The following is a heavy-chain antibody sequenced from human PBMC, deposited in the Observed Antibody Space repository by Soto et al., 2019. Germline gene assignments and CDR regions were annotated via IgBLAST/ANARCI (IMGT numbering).Heavy chain of an antibody. D-gene: IGHD1-7*01. CDR1: GFTFSSYA. CDR2: ISGSGGST. J-gene: IGHJ6*02. V-gene: IGHV3-23*01. Sequence: EVQLLESGGGLVQPGGSLRLSCAASGFTFSSYAMSWVRQAPGKGLEWVSAISGSGGSTYYADSVKGRFTISRDKSNHTLYRQMNSLRAQDTAVYYCAKAVGITRSIHYYGMDVWGQGTTVTVSS. CDR3: AKAVGITRSIHYYGMDV.